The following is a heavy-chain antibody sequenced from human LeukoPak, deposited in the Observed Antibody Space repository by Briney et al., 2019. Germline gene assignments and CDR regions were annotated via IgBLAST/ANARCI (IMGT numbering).Heavy chain of an antibody. CDR2: IHYSGTK. CDR3: ARGYRGSGRFDY. J-gene: IGHJ4*02. D-gene: IGHD5-18*01. V-gene: IGHV4-59*06. CDR1: GASINSHY. Sequence: SETLSLTCTVSGASINSHYWSWIRQHPGKGLEWIGYIHYSGTKYYNPSLKSRVSISVDTSKNQFSLNLYSVTAADTAVYFCARGYRGSGRFDYWGQGTLVTVSS.